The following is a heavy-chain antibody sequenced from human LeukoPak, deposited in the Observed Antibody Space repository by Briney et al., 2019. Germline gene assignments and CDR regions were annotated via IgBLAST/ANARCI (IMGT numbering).Heavy chain of an antibody. CDR1: GGSISSSSYY. CDR2: INHSGST. V-gene: IGHV4-39*01. CDR3: ARHHDKAWDAVFDRSYWYFDL. D-gene: IGHD1-26*01. J-gene: IGHJ2*01. Sequence: SETLSLTCTVSGGSISSSSYYWGWIRQPPGKGLEWIGEINHSGSTNYNPSLKSRVTISVDTSKNQFSLKLSSVTAADTAVYYCARHHDKAWDAVFDRSYWYFDLWGRGTLVTVSS.